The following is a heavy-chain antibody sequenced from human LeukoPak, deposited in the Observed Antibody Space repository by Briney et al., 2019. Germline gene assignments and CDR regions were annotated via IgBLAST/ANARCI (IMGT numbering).Heavy chain of an antibody. CDR1: GGSFSGYH. V-gene: IGHV4-34*01. CDR2: INPSGST. D-gene: IGHD3-22*01. J-gene: IGHJ6*03. CDR3: ARGRHDITMIVVVMTSVSYYLDV. Sequence: SETLSLTCAVYGGSFSGYHWTWLRQSPGKGLEWIGDINPSGSTYYNPSLKSRLTISVDTSKNQFSLKLRSVTAADTAVYYCARGRHDITMIVVVMTSVSYYLDVWGKGTTVTVS.